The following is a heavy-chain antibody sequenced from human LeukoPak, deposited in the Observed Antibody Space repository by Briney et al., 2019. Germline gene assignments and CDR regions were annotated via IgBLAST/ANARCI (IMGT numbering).Heavy chain of an antibody. CDR2: IYYSGST. V-gene: IGHV4-59*01. J-gene: IGHJ6*02. CDR1: GGSISSYY. CDR3: ARATPSGGYYYYYGMDV. D-gene: IGHD3-10*01. Sequence: SETLSLTCTVSGGSISSYYWSWIRQPPGKGLEWIGYIYYSGSTNYNPPLKSRVTISVDTSKNQFSLKLSSVTAADTAVYYCARATPSGGYYYYYGMDVWGQGTTVTVSS.